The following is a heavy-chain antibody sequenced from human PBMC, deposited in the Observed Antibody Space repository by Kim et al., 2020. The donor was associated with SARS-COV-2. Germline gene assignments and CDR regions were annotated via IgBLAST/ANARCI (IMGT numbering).Heavy chain of an antibody. V-gene: IGHV3-30*03. J-gene: IGHJ4*02. D-gene: IGHD6-19*01. Sequence: GGSLRLSCAGSGFTFGSAHMHWVRQAPGKGLEWVALISADESNKDYVDSVKGRFTVSSDNSQNTLFLQIDSLTAEDTAVYYCAREGHSSGRAGTFDNWGQGTLVTVSS. CDR3: AREGHSSGRAGTFDN. CDR2: ISADESNK. CDR1: GFTFGSAH.